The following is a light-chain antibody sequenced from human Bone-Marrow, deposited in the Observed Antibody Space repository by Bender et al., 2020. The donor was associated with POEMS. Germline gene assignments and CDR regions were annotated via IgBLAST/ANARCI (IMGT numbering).Light chain of an antibody. J-gene: IGLJ3*02. V-gene: IGLV2-8*01. Sequence: QSALTQPPSASGSPGQSVTISCTGTRSDVGRYNFVSWYQQHPGKAPKVLIYDVSERPSGVPDRFSGSKSGRTASLTVSGLQSDDEAIYFCVAWDASLNGWVFGGGTKLTVL. CDR2: DVS. CDR3: VAWDASLNGWV. CDR1: RSDVGRYNF.